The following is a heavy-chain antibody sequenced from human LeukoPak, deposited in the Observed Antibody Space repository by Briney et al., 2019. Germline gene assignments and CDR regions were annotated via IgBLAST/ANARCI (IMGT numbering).Heavy chain of an antibody. CDR3: ATFPTGYSSSWFDH. CDR2: IYSGGSK. CDR1: GLTVSSTY. D-gene: IGHD6-13*01. V-gene: IGHV3-53*01. Sequence: GESLRLSCAASGLTVSSTYMSWVRQAPGKGLEWVSIIYSGGSKHYADSVKGRFTVSRDNSKNTVYLQMNGLRAEDTAVYYCATFPTGYSSSWFDHWGQGTLVTVSS. J-gene: IGHJ5*02.